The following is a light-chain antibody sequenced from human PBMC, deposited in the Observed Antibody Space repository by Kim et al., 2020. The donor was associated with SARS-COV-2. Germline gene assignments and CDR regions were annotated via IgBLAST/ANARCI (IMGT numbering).Light chain of an antibody. J-gene: IGLJ2*01. V-gene: IGLV3-19*01. CDR1: SLRNYY. CDR3: NSRDSSTNHLV. CDR2: GKN. Sequence: SSELTQDPAVSVALGQTVRITSQGDSLRNYYASWYQQKPGQAPVVVIYGKNNRLSGIPDRFSGSTSGNTASLTITGAQAEDEAVYYCNSRDSSTNHLVFGGGTKLTVL.